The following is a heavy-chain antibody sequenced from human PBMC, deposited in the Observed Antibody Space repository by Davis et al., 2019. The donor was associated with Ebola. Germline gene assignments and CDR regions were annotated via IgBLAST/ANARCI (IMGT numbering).Heavy chain of an antibody. Sequence: MPSETLSLTCTVSGGSISSSSYYWGWIRQPPGKGLEWIGSIYYSGSTYYNPSLKSRVSISIDTSKNQFSLKLSSVTAADTAVYYCARSYYYDSSGEYWGQGTLVTVSS. V-gene: IGHV4-39*01. D-gene: IGHD3-22*01. CDR1: GGSISSSSYY. J-gene: IGHJ4*02. CDR2: IYYSGST. CDR3: ARSYYYDSSGEY.